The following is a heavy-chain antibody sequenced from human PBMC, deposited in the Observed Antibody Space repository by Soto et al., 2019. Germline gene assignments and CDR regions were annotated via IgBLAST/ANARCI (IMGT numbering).Heavy chain of an antibody. CDR3: AARGVADHYYYYGMDV. J-gene: IGHJ6*02. V-gene: IGHV1-58*01. CDR1: GFTFTSSA. Sequence: SVKVSCKASGFTFTSSAVQWVRQARGQRLEWIGWIVVGSGNTNYAQKFQERVTITRDMSTSTAYMELSSLRSEDTAVYYCAARGVADHYYYYGMDVWGQWTTVTGLL. D-gene: IGHD6-19*01. CDR2: IVVGSGNT.